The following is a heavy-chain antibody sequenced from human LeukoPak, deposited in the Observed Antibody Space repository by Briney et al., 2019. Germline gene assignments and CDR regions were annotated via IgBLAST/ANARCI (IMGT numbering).Heavy chain of an antibody. CDR2: IYSSGST. CDR1: GGSISSYY. J-gene: IGHJ4*02. Sequence: SETLSLTCTVSGGSISSYYWSWIRQPAGKGLEWIGRIYSSGSTNYNPSLKSRVTLSVDTSKNEFSLKLSSVTAADTAVYYCARDSCSTSCYDYWGQGILVTVSS. V-gene: IGHV4-4*07. D-gene: IGHD2-2*01. CDR3: ARDSCSTSCYDY.